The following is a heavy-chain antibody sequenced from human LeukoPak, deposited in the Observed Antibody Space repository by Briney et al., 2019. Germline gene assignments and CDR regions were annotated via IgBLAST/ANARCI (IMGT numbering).Heavy chain of an antibody. CDR3: ARGPRYGESGYDLGPY. Sequence: ASVKVSCKASGYTFTSYYMHWVRQAPGQGLEWVGWINPNSGGSHYARRFQGRVTVTSDTSINTAYMELTGLTTDDTGVYYCARGPRYGESGYDLGPYWGQGTLVTVSS. V-gene: IGHV1-2*02. CDR2: INPNSGGS. J-gene: IGHJ4*02. CDR1: GYTFTSYY. D-gene: IGHD5-12*01.